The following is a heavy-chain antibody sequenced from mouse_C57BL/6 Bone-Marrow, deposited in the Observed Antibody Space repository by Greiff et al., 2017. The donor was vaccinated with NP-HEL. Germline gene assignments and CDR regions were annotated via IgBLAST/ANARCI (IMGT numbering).Heavy chain of an antibody. CDR3: ARVGIYYDDAWFAY. CDR1: GYAFTNYL. CDR2: INPGSGGT. V-gene: IGHV1-54*01. D-gene: IGHD2-4*01. Sequence: VQLQQSGAELVRPGTSVKVSCKASGYAFTNYLIEWVKQRPGQGLEWIGVINPGSGGTNYNEKFKGKATLTADKSSSTAYMQRSSLTSEDSAVYFCARVGIYYDDAWFAYWGQGTLVTVSA. J-gene: IGHJ3*01.